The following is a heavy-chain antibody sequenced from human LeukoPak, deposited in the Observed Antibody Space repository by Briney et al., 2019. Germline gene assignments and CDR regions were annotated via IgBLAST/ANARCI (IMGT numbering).Heavy chain of an antibody. CDR2: ISGSGGST. CDR3: AKDRGAASKTNDY. V-gene: IGHV3-23*01. D-gene: IGHD3-10*01. Sequence: GGSLRLSCAASGFTFSSYAMSWVRQAPGKGLEWVSAISGSGGSTYYADSVKGRFTISRGNSKNTLYLQMNSLRAEDTAVYYCAKDRGAASKTNDYWGQGTLVTVSS. CDR1: GFTFSSYA. J-gene: IGHJ4*02.